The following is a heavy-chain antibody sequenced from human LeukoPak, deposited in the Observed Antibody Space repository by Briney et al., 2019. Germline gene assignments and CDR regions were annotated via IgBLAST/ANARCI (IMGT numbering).Heavy chain of an antibody. CDR2: INHSGST. D-gene: IGHD1-26*01. Sequence: PSETLSLTCAVYGGSFSGYYWSWIRQPPGKGLEWIGEINHSGSTNYNPSLKSRVTISVDTSKNQFSLKLSSVTAADTAVHYCARGFIVGATYDYWGQGTLVTVSS. V-gene: IGHV4-34*01. J-gene: IGHJ4*02. CDR1: GGSFSGYY. CDR3: ARGFIVGATYDY.